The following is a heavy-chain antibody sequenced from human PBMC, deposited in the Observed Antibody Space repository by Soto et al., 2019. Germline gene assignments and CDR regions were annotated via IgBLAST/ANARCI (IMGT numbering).Heavy chain of an antibody. Sequence: QVQLQQWGAGLLKPSETLSLTCAVYGGSFSGYYWSWIRQPPGKGLEWIGEINHSGSTNYNPSLKSRVTISVDTSKNQFSLELSSVTAADTAVYYCARAYYIWGSYRSPSTFDYWGQGTLVTVSS. J-gene: IGHJ4*02. V-gene: IGHV4-34*01. CDR3: ARAYYIWGSYRSPSTFDY. D-gene: IGHD3-16*02. CDR2: INHSGST. CDR1: GGSFSGYY.